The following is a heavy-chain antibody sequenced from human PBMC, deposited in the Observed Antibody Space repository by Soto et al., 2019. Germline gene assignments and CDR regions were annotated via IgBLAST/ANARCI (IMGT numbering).Heavy chain of an antibody. J-gene: IGHJ5*02. Sequence: PGGSLRLSCAASGFTFSTYSMNWVRQAPGKGLEWVSSISSSSSYIYYADSLKGRFTISRDNAKNSLYLQMNSLRAEDTAVYYCARDILYYDILTGYPQGWFDPWGQGTLVT. CDR3: ARDILYYDILTGYPQGWFDP. CDR1: GFTFSTYS. CDR2: ISSSSSYI. V-gene: IGHV3-21*01. D-gene: IGHD3-9*01.